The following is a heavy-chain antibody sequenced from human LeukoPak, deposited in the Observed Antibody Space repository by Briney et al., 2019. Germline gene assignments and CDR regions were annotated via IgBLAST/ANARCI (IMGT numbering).Heavy chain of an antibody. Sequence: TGGSLRLSCAASGFTFSSYAMSWVRQAPGKGLEWVSAISGSGGSTYYADSVKGRFTISRDNSKNTLYLQMNSLRAEDTAVYYCAKCGEQWLVCYGDFDYWGQGTLVTVSS. CDR3: AKCGEQWLVCYGDFDY. J-gene: IGHJ4*02. CDR1: GFTFSSYA. V-gene: IGHV3-23*01. CDR2: ISGSGGST. D-gene: IGHD6-19*01.